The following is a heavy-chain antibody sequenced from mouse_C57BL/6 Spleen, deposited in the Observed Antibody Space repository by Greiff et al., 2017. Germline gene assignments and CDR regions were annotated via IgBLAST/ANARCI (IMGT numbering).Heavy chain of an antibody. J-gene: IGHJ1*03. V-gene: IGHV1-62-3*01. Sequence: QVQLQQPGAELVKPGASVKLSCKASGYTFTSYWMHWVKQRPGRGLEWIGRIDPNSGGTKYNGKFKGKATLTADKSSSTAYMQLSSLTSEDSAVYFCARREIYDGYYGYFDVWGTGTTVTVSS. CDR1: GYTFTSYW. CDR2: IDPNSGGT. D-gene: IGHD2-3*01. CDR3: ARREIYDGYYGYFDV.